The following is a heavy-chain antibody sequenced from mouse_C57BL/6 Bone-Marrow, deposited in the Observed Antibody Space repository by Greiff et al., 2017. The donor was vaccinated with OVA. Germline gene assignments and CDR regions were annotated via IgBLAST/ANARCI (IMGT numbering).Heavy chain of an antibody. CDR2: IHTNSGST. Sequence: QVQLQQSGAELVKPGASVKLSCKASGYTFTSYWMHWVKQRPGQGLEWIGMIHTNSGSTNYNEKFKSKATLTVDKSSSTAYMQLSSLTSEDSAVYYCGLHWAFDYWGQGTTLTVSS. V-gene: IGHV1-64*01. D-gene: IGHD4-1*01. CDR1: GYTFTSYW. CDR3: GLHWAFDY. J-gene: IGHJ2*01.